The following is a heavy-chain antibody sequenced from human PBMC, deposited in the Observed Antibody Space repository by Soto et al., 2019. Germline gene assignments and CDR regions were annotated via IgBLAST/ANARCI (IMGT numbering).Heavy chain of an antibody. CDR2: IYHSGST. D-gene: IGHD3-10*01. CDR3: ARDYGSGSYYWFDP. V-gene: IGHV4-30-2*01. J-gene: IGHJ5*02. CDR1: GGSISSGGYS. Sequence: SETLSLTCAVSGGSISSGGYSWSWIRQPPGKGLEWIGYIYHSGSTYYNPSLKSRVTISVDRSKNQFSLKLSSVTAADTAVYYCARDYGSGSYYWFDPWGQGTLVTVSS.